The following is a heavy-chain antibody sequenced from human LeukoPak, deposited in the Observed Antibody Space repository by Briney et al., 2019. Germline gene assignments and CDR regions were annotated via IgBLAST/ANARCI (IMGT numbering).Heavy chain of an antibody. D-gene: IGHD4-17*01. CDR1: DGSISTYD. V-gene: IGHV4-59*01. CDR2: IYHSGST. Sequence: SETLSLTCTVSDGSISTYDCSWIRRPPGKGLEWIGYIYHSGSTNYGPSLKSRVTISLDTSKNHFSLNLSSMTAADTAVYYCARGSPGDYGGYYFDYWGQGTLVTVSS. J-gene: IGHJ4*02. CDR3: ARGSPGDYGGYYFDY.